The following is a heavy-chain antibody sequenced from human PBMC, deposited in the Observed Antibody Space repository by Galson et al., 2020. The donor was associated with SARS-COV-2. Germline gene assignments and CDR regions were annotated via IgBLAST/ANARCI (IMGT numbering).Heavy chain of an antibody. CDR1: GFTFDDYA. V-gene: IGHV3-9*01. CDR2: ISWNSGSI. D-gene: IGHD2-2*01. Sequence: GGSLRLSCAASGFTFDDYAMHWVRQAPGKGLEWVSGISWNSGSIGYADSVKGRFTISRDNAKNSLYLQMNSLRAEDTALYYCAKTFGDCSSTSCPLDVWGKGTTVTVSS. J-gene: IGHJ6*04. CDR3: AKTFGDCSSTSCPLDV.